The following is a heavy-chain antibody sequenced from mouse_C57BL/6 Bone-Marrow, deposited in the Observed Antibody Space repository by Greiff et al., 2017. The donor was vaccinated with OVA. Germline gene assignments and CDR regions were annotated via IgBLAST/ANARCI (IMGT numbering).Heavy chain of an antibody. D-gene: IGHD1-1*01. V-gene: IGHV1-64*01. CDR2: IHPNSGST. CDR3: ARYYYGSRAWFAY. CDR1: GYTFTSYW. Sequence: QVQLQQPGAELVKPGASVKLSCKASGYTFTSYWMHWVKQRPGQGLEWIGMIHPNSGSTNYNEKFKSKATLTVDKSSSTAYMQLSSLTSEDAAVYDCARYYYGSRAWFAYWGQGTLVTVSA. J-gene: IGHJ3*01.